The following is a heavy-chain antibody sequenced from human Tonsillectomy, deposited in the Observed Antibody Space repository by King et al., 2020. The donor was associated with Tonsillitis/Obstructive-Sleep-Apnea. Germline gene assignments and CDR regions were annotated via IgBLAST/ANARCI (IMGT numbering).Heavy chain of an antibody. J-gene: IGHJ3*02. CDR2: XXXXXXXX. Sequence: VQLVQSGAEVKKPGASVKVSCKASGYTFTGYYMHWVRQXPGQGXXXMXXXXXXXXXXXXAXXFQXRVTMTRDTSSSTAYMELSRLRSDDTAVYYCAREDMITFGGVIAHNAFDIWGQGTMVTVSS. CDR3: AREDMITFGGVIAHNAFDI. V-gene: IGHV1-2*02. D-gene: IGHD3-16*02. CDR1: GYTFTGYY.